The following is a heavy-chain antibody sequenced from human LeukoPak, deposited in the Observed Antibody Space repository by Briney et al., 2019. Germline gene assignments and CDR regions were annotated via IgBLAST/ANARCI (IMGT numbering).Heavy chain of an antibody. Sequence: SETLSLTCTVFGGSISSYYWSWIRQPPGKGLEWIGYIYYSGSTNYNPSLKSRVTISVDTSKNQFSLKLSSVTAADTAVYYCARSYDTAINWFDPWGQGTLVTVSS. CDR1: GGSISSYY. J-gene: IGHJ5*02. D-gene: IGHD3-22*01. V-gene: IGHV4-59*01. CDR3: ARSYDTAINWFDP. CDR2: IYYSGST.